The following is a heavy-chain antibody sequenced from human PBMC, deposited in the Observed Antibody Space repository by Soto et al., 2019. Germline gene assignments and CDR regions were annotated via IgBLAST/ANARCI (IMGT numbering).Heavy chain of an antibody. CDR2: INHSGST. CDR1: GGSFSGYY. V-gene: IGHV4-34*01. J-gene: IGHJ4*02. CDR3: ARGRVRGVIPFDY. D-gene: IGHD3-10*01. Sequence: SETPSLTCAVYGGSFSGYYWSWIRQPPGKGLEWIGEINHSGSTNYNPSLKSRVTISVDTSKNQFSLKLSSVTAADTAVYYCARGRVRGVIPFDYWGQGTLVTVSS.